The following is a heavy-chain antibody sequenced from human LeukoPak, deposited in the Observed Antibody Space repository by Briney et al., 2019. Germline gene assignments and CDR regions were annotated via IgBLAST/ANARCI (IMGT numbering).Heavy chain of an antibody. CDR2: IYYSGST. Sequence: SETLSLTCTVSGGSISSSSYYWGWIRQPPGKGLEWIGSIYYSGSTYYNPSLKSRVTISVDTSKNQFSLRLRSVTAADTAVYYCATWRTAKTGFDYWGQGTLVTVSS. D-gene: IGHD1-1*01. CDR1: GGSISSSSYY. J-gene: IGHJ4*02. CDR3: ATWRTAKTGFDY. V-gene: IGHV4-39*01.